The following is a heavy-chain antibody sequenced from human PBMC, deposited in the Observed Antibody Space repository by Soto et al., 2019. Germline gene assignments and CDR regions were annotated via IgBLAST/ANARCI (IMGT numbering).Heavy chain of an antibody. CDR2: VSYDGSDK. Sequence: QVQLVESGGGVVQPGRSLGLSCAASGFTFNTYGMHWVHQAPGKGLEWLAVVSYDGSDKYYADSVRGRFTISRDNSINTLFLQMDSLRPDDTAVYYCIRGPYYGSGTLDYWGQGTVVTVSS. D-gene: IGHD3-10*01. V-gene: IGHV3-30*03. CDR3: IRGPYYGSGTLDY. CDR1: GFTFNTYG. J-gene: IGHJ4*02.